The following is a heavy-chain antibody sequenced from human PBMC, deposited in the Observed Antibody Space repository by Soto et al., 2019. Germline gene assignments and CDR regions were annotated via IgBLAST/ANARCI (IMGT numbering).Heavy chain of an antibody. J-gene: IGHJ4*02. CDR1: GYSISSSNW. V-gene: IGHV4-28*01. CDR3: ARQVVTASSPIYYFDY. CDR2: IYYSGST. D-gene: IGHD2-21*02. Sequence: PSETLSLTCAVSGYSISSSNWWGWIRQPPGKGLEWIGYIYYSGSTYYNPSLKSRVTMSVDTSKNQFSLKLSSVTAVDTAVYYCARQVVTASSPIYYFDYWGQGILVTVSS.